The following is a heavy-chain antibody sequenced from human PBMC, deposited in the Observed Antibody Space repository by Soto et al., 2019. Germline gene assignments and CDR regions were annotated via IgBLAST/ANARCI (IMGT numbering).Heavy chain of an antibody. J-gene: IGHJ4*02. D-gene: IGHD5-18*01. Sequence: SDTLSLTCTVSGGSILSSYWSWIRQAPGKGLEWIGYIYYSGSTNYNPSLKSRVTISVDTSKNQFSLKLSSVTAADTAVYYCARSLYSYGPKFDSWGQGTLVTVS. CDR2: IYYSGST. V-gene: IGHV4-59*08. CDR3: ARSLYSYGPKFDS. CDR1: GGSILSSY.